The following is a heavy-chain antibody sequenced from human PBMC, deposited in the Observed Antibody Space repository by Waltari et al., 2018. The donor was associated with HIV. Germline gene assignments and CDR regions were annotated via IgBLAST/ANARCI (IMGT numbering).Heavy chain of an antibody. D-gene: IGHD6-19*01. CDR2: VDWDDDE. V-gene: IGHV2-70*01. J-gene: IGHJ6*02. CDR3: ARTRTLDSRWLDVRCMDV. Sequence: QVTLRESGPALVKPTQTLTLTCTFSGFSLNTSGMCVSWIRQTPGKALEWLALVDWDDDEYYSTSLKPRLTISKVTSKNQVVLTMTDMDPVDTATYYCARTRTLDSRWLDVRCMDVWGQGTTVTVSS. CDR1: GFSLNTSGMC.